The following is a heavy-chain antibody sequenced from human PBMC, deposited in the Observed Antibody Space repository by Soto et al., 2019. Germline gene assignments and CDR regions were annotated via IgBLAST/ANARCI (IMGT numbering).Heavy chain of an antibody. CDR1: GITFRNYA. Sequence: XESLRLSGSVSGITFRNYAMHWVRQAPGRGLEYVSGITSDGDNTWHADSVKDRFTISRDNSDDTLYLQMSSLRVEDTAKYYCVKGNQLLRYYFEFWGPATLVTVSS. V-gene: IGHV3-64D*08. CDR2: ITSDGDNT. D-gene: IGHD2-15*01. J-gene: IGHJ4*01. CDR3: VKGNQLLRYYFEF.